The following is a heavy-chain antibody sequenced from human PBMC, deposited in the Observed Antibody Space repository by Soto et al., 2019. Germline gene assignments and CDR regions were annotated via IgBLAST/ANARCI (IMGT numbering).Heavy chain of an antibody. CDR3: ARDKTLSSWYLMAPKTAYFQH. D-gene: IGHD6-13*01. CDR2: INPSGGST. Sequence: ASVKVSCKASGYTSTSYYMHWVRQAPGQGLEWMGIINPSGGSTSYAQKFQGRVTMTRDTSTSTVYMELSSLRSEDTAVYYCARDKTLSSWYLMAPKTAYFQHWGQGTLVTVSS. V-gene: IGHV1-46*01. J-gene: IGHJ1*01. CDR1: GYTSTSYY.